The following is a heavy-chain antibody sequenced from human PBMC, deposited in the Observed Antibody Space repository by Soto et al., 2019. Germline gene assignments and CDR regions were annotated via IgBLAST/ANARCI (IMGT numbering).Heavy chain of an antibody. Sequence: GGSLRLSCAASGFTFSSYSMNWVRQAPGKGLEWVSYISSSSTIYYADSVKGRFTISRDNAKNSLYLQMNSLRAEDTAVYYCARDGLRFLEWLFGVYMDVWGKGTTVTVSS. D-gene: IGHD3-3*01. CDR2: ISSSSTI. J-gene: IGHJ6*03. V-gene: IGHV3-48*01. CDR3: ARDGLRFLEWLFGVYMDV. CDR1: GFTFSSYS.